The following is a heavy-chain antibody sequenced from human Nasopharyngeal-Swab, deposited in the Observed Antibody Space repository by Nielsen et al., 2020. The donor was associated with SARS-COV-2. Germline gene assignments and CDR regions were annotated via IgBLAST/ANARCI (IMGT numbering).Heavy chain of an antibody. CDR2: ISSSSSYI. V-gene: IGHV3-21*01. Sequence: GSLRLSCAASGFTFSSYSMSWVRQAPGKGLEWVSSISSSSSYIYYADSVKGRFTISRDNAKNSLYLQMNSLRAEDTAVYYCAPPAGDAFDIWGQGTMVTVSS. CDR1: GFTFSSYS. CDR3: APPAGDAFDI. J-gene: IGHJ3*02. D-gene: IGHD6-13*01.